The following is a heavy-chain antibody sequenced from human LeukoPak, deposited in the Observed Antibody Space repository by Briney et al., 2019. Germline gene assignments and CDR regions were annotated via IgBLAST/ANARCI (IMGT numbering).Heavy chain of an antibody. J-gene: IGHJ4*02. CDR3: ARHAYYSDSGTYPLVY. CDR2: IYTSGST. V-gene: IGHV4-4*07. D-gene: IGHD3-10*01. Sequence: SETLSLTCTVSGGSISSYYWSWIRQPAGKGLEWIGRIYTSGSTNYNPSLKSRVTMSVDTSKNQFSLKLSSVTAADTAVYYCARHAYYSDSGTYPLVYWGQGTLVTVSS. CDR1: GGSISSYY.